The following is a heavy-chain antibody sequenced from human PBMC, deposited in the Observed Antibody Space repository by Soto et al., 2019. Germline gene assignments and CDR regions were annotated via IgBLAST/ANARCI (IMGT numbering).Heavy chain of an antibody. CDR2: IYPGDSDT. J-gene: IGHJ6*02. CDR3: ARRRGDSSSWTHNYGMDV. V-gene: IGHV5-51*01. CDR1: GYSFTSYW. Sequence: GGSLRLSCKGSGYSFTSYWIGWVRQMPGKGLEWMGIIYPGDSDTRYSPSFQGQVTISADKSISTAYLQWSSLKASDTAMYYCARRRGDSSSWTHNYGMDVWGQGTTVTVSS. D-gene: IGHD6-13*01.